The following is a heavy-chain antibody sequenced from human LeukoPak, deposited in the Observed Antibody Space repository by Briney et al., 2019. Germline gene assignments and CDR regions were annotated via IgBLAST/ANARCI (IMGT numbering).Heavy chain of an antibody. CDR2: ISWNSGSI. D-gene: IGHD2-15*01. J-gene: IGHJ6*02. V-gene: IGHV3-9*01. Sequence: GRSLRLSCAASGFTVDDYAMHWVRQAPGKGLEWVSGISWNSGSIGYADSVKGRFTISRDNAKNSLYLQMNSLRAEDTALYYCAKASLVVDYYYYYGMDVWGQGTTVTVSS. CDR1: GFTVDDYA. CDR3: AKASLVVDYYYYYGMDV.